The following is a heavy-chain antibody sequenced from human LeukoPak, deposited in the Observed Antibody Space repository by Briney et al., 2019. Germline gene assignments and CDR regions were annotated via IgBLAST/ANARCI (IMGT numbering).Heavy chain of an antibody. CDR3: ARGSCSSTSCYTAFDI. V-gene: IGHV5-51*01. D-gene: IGHD2-2*02. CDR1: GYSFTSYW. J-gene: IGHJ3*02. Sequence: GESLQISCKGSGYSFTSYWIGWVRQLPGKGLEWMGIIYPGDSDTRYSPSFQGQVTISADKSISTAYLQWSSLKASDTAMYYCARGSCSSTSCYTAFDIWGQGTMVTVPS. CDR2: IYPGDSDT.